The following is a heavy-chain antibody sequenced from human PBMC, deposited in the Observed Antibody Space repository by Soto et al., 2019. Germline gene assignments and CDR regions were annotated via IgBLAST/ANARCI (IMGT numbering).Heavy chain of an antibody. CDR2: IYPGDSDT. V-gene: IGHV5-51*01. J-gene: IGHJ4*02. D-gene: IGHD6-13*01. CDR3: ARRTPAAGLDY. Sequence: GESLKTPCKGSGYSFTSYWIGWVRQMPGHGLEWMGIIYPGDSDTRYSQSFQGQVTSTADKSISTAYLQWSSLKASDTAMYYCARRTPAAGLDYWGQGALVTVSS. CDR1: GYSFTSYW.